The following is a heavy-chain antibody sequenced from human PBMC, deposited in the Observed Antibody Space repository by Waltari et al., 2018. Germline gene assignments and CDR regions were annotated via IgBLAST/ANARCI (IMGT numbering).Heavy chain of an antibody. D-gene: IGHD2-21*02. Sequence: QVQLVQSGAEVKKPGSSVKVSCKASGGPFSSYAISWVRQAPGQGLEWMGGIIPIFGTANYAQKFQGRVTITTDESTSTAYMELSSLRSEDTAVYYCARSLIGSGDFIDYWGQGTLVTVSS. J-gene: IGHJ4*02. CDR2: IIPIFGTA. V-gene: IGHV1-69*05. CDR3: ARSLIGSGDFIDY. CDR1: GGPFSSYA.